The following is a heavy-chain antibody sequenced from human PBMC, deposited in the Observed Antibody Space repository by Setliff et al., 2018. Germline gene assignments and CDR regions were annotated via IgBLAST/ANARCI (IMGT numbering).Heavy chain of an antibody. V-gene: IGHV3-21*01. J-gene: IGHJ4*02. Sequence: GGSLRLSCAASGFTFSSYRMNWVRQAPGKGLEWVSSISSSSSYIYYADSVKGRFTISRDNAKNSLYLQMNGLRAEDTAVYYCARGPGFGELLKPNYFDYWGQGTLVTVSS. D-gene: IGHD3-10*01. CDR3: ARGPGFGELLKPNYFDY. CDR1: GFTFSSYR. CDR2: ISSSSSYI.